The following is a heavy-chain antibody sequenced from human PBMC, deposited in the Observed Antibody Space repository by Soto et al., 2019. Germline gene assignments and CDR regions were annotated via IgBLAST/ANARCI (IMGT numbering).Heavy chain of an antibody. CDR2: MFSRGSA. CDR1: GDSIGSYH. D-gene: IGHD6-25*01. V-gene: IGHV4-59*01. CDR3: ARHHTRSVAAVEITLDF. Sequence: SETLSLTCTVSGDSIGSYHWSWVRQPPGKGLEWIGFMFSRGSANYNPSLKSRVTISVDTSKSQFSLKLTSVTAADTAIYYCARHHTRSVAAVEITLDFWGKGTLVTVSS. J-gene: IGHJ4*02.